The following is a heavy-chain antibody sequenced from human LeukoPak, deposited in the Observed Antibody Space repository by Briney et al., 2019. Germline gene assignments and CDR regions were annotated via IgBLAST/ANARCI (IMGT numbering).Heavy chain of an antibody. D-gene: IGHD4/OR15-4a*01. J-gene: IGHJ4*02. Sequence: SETLSLTCTVSGGSISSYYWSWIRQPPGKGLEWIGYIYTSGSTNHNPSLKSRVAISVDTSKNQFSLKLSSVTAADTAVYYCARGGVLRFDYWGQGTLVTVSS. V-gene: IGHV4-4*09. CDR1: GGSISSYY. CDR3: ARGGVLRFDY. CDR2: IYTSGST.